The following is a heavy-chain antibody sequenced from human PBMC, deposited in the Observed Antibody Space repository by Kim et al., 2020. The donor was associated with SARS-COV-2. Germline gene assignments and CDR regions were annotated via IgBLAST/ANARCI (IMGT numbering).Heavy chain of an antibody. Sequence: ASVKVSCKTSDYTFTSYGISWVRQAPGQGLEWMGWIGTYTGNTNYAQKFQGRVTMTTDTSTNTAYMELRSLRSDDTAVYYCARGFTIWTKAYYFDYWGQGTLVTVSS. D-gene: IGHD1-1*01. CDR2: IGTYTGNT. CDR3: ARGFTIWTKAYYFDY. V-gene: IGHV1-18*04. CDR1: DYTFTSYG. J-gene: IGHJ4*02.